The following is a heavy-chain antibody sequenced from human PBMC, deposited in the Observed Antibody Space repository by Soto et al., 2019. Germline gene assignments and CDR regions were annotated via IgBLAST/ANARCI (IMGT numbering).Heavy chain of an antibody. CDR2: IDPGDSYT. Sequence: GESLKISCKGSGYSFTNYWIYWVRQMPGKGLQWMGKIDPGDSYTNYSPSFQGHVTISADKSISTAYLQWSSLKASDTAIYYCARQLVPTSPFDYWGQGTLVTVSS. CDR1: GYSFTNYW. CDR3: ARQLVPTSPFDY. V-gene: IGHV5-10-1*01. J-gene: IGHJ4*02. D-gene: IGHD2-2*01.